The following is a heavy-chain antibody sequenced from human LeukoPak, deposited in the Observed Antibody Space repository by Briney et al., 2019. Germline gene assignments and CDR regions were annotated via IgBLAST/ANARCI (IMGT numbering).Heavy chain of an antibody. J-gene: IGHJ5*02. Sequence: QSGGSLRLSCAVSGFTFSNXWMSWVRXAPGKGLEWVSAISGSGGSTYYADSVKGRFTISRDNSKNTLYLQMNSLRAEDTAVYYCAKEFSGTKAYYDFWSGQPNNWFDPWGQGTLVTVSS. CDR2: ISGSGGST. V-gene: IGHV3-23*01. D-gene: IGHD3-3*01. CDR3: AKEFSGTKAYYDFWSGQPNNWFDP. CDR1: GFTFSNXW.